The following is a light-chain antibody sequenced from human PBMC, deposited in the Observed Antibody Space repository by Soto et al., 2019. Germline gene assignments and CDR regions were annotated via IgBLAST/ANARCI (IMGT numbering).Light chain of an antibody. J-gene: IGKJ4*01. Sequence: EIVLTQSPGTLSLSPGERATLSCRASQSVSSSYLAWYQQKPGQAPRLLIYDAPNRATGIPARFSGGGSGTDFTPTISILEPEDFAVYYCQQRNYRLSFGGGTKVDIK. V-gene: IGKV3D-20*02. CDR2: DAP. CDR1: QSVSSSY. CDR3: QQRNYRLS.